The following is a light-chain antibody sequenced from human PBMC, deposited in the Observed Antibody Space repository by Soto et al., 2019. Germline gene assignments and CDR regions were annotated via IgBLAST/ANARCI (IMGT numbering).Light chain of an antibody. CDR1: QSISTR. CDR2: DAS. J-gene: IGKJ1*01. Sequence: DIQMTQSPSTLSASVGDRVTITCRASQSISTRLAWYQQKSGKAPHLLXGDASTLESGVSSRFSGSGSGTEXTLTXXSLQAADFATYYCQQYNTYPWTFGQGTKVDIK. CDR3: QQYNTYPWT. V-gene: IGKV1-5*01.